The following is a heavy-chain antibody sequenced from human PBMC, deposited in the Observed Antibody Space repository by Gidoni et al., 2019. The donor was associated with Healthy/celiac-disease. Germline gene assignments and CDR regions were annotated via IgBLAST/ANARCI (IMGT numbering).Heavy chain of an antibody. Sequence: AASGFCFSSYAMSWVLQAPGKGLEWVSAISGSGGSTYYADSVKGRFTISSDNSKNTLYLQMNSLRAEDTAVYYCAKVSGYYFDYWGQGTLVTVSS. CDR1: GFCFSSYA. CDR3: AKVSGYYFDY. D-gene: IGHD2-15*01. V-gene: IGHV3-23*01. J-gene: IGHJ4*02. CDR2: ISGSGGST.